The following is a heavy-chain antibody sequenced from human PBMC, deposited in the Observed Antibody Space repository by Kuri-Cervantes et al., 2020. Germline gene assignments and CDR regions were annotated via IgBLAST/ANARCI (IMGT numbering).Heavy chain of an antibody. CDR1: GYIFTTYW. CDR3: ARRVTTSVEDWFDP. J-gene: IGHJ5*01. D-gene: IGHD4-17*01. CDR2: INPVDSDT. Sequence: KVSCKGSGYIFTTYWIVWVRQMPGRGLEWMGIINPVDSDTRHSPSFQGQVTISADKSISTAYPQWRSLKASDTAMYYCARRVTTSVEDWFDPWGQGTLVTVSS. V-gene: IGHV5-51*01.